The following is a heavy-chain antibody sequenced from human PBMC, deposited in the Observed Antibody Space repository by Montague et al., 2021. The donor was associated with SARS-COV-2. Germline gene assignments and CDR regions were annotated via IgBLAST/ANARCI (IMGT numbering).Heavy chain of an antibody. CDR2: IYYSGNT. Sequence: TLSLTCTLSGGSISSGGYYWNWIRQHPGKGLEWIGYIYYSGNTYCXPSLKSRVTISVDTSKNQFSLKLSSVTAADTAVYYCARARIQLWAVKEFDYWGQGTLVTVSS. CDR3: ARARIQLWAVKEFDY. V-gene: IGHV4-31*03. J-gene: IGHJ4*02. CDR1: GGSISSGGYY. D-gene: IGHD5-18*01.